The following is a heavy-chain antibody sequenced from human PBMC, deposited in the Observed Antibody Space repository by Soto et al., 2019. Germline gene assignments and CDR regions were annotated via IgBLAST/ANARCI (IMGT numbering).Heavy chain of an antibody. Sequence: SETLSLTCTVSGGSISSSSYYWGWIRQPPGKGLEWIGSIYYSGSTYYNPSLKSRVTISVDTSKNQFSLKLSSVTAADTAVYYCARREYDFWSGYYGADYWGQGTLVTVSS. CDR1: GGSISSSSYY. CDR2: IYYSGST. CDR3: ARREYDFWSGYYGADY. V-gene: IGHV4-39*01. D-gene: IGHD3-3*01. J-gene: IGHJ4*02.